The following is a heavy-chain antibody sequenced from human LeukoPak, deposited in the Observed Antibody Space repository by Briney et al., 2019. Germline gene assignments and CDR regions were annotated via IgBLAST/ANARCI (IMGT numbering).Heavy chain of an antibody. CDR3: ARDLSMVRGASGI. CDR2: INPSGGST. CDR1: GYTFTSYY. J-gene: IGHJ3*02. V-gene: IGHV1-46*01. D-gene: IGHD3-10*01. Sequence: ASVKVSCKASGYTFTSYYMHWVRQAPGQGLEWMGIINPSGGSTSYAQKFQGRVTMTRDTSTSTAYMELRSLRSDDTAVYYCARDLSMVRGASGIWGQGTMVTVSS.